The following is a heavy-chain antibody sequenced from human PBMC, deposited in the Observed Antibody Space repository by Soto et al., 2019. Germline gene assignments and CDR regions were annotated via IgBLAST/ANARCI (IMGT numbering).Heavy chain of an antibody. V-gene: IGHV4-39*01. CDR1: GDSIRSGSYH. CDR3: GRHVGEMLWYFDY. Sequence: SETLSLTCTVSGDSIRSGSYHWAWIRQPPGKGLEYIGSIYYNGVTYYNPSLKSRVTVSVDMSRNQDSMKVDSVTAADTATYFGGRHVGEMLWYFDYWGQGALVTVSS. D-gene: IGHD2-21*01. J-gene: IGHJ4*02. CDR2: IYYNGVT.